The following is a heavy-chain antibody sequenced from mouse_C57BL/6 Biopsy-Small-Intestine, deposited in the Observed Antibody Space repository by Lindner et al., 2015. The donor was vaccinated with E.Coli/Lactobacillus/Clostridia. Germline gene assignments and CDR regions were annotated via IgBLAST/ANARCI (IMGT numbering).Heavy chain of an antibody. Sequence: VQLQESGGGLVQPKGSLKLSCAASGFSFNTYAMNWVRQAPGKGLEWVARIRSKSNNYATYYADSVKDRFTISRDDSESMLYLQMNNLKTEDTAMYYCVRHMRDWFAYWGQGTLVTVSA. J-gene: IGHJ3*01. CDR3: VRHMRDWFAY. V-gene: IGHV10-1*01. CDR1: GFSFNTYA. CDR2: IRSKSNNYAT. D-gene: IGHD2-3*01.